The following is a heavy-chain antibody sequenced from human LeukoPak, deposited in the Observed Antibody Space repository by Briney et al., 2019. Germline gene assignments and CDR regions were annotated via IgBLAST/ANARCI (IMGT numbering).Heavy chain of an antibody. CDR2: VSGSGGST. J-gene: IGHJ4*02. V-gene: IGHV3-23*01. D-gene: IGHD3-9*01. CDR1: GFTFSSYA. CDR3: AKDPVDILTGYPRAHHPFDY. Sequence: GGSLRLSCAASGFTFSSYAMSWVRQAPGKGLEWVSAVSGSGGSTYYADSVKGRFTISRDNSKNTLYLQMNSLRAEDTAVYYCAKDPVDILTGYPRAHHPFDYWGQGTLVTVSS.